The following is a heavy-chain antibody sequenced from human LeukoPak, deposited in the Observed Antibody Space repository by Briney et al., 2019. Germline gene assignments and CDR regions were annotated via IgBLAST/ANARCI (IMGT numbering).Heavy chain of an antibody. D-gene: IGHD3-10*01. Sequence: PSETLSLTCAVYGGSFSGYYWSWIRQPPWKGLEWIGEINHSGSTNYNPSLKSRVTRAVDTSNNPFSLKLSSVTAADTAVYYCARGRRLLWFGELLDYWGQGTLVTVSS. CDR1: GGSFSGYY. V-gene: IGHV4-34*01. J-gene: IGHJ4*02. CDR2: INHSGST. CDR3: ARGRRLLWFGELLDY.